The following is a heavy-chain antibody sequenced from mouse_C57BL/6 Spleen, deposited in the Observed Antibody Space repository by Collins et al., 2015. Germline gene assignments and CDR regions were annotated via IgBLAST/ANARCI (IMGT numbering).Heavy chain of an antibody. CDR3: ARKEAMDY. CDR2: INTYSGVP. J-gene: IGHJ4*01. V-gene: IGHV9-3*01. Sequence: QIQLVQSGPELKKPGETVKISCKASGYTFTTYGMSWVKQAPGKGLKWMGWINTYSGVPTYADDFKGRFAFSLETSASTAYLQINNLKNEDTATYFCARKEAMDYWGQGTSVTVSS. CDR1: GYTFTTYG.